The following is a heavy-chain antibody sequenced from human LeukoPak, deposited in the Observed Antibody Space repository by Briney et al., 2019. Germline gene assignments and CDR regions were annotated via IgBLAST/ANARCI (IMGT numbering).Heavy chain of an antibody. V-gene: IGHV1-2*02. Sequence: ASVKVSCKASGYTFTGYYMHWVRQAPGQGLEGMGWINPNSGGTNYAQKFQGRVTMTRDTSISTAYMELSRLRSDDTAVYYCARDSCEDCSGGSCYSGYFDYWGQGTLVTVSS. D-gene: IGHD2-15*01. CDR2: INPNSGGT. J-gene: IGHJ4*02. CDR1: GYTFTGYY. CDR3: ARDSCEDCSGGSCYSGYFDY.